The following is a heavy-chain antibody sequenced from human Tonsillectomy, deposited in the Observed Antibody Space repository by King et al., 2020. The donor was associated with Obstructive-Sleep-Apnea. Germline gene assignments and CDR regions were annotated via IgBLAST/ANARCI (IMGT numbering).Heavy chain of an antibody. CDR2: IYYSGST. Sequence: QVQLQESGPGLVKPSETLSLTCTVSGGSISSYYWSWIRQPPGKGLEWIGYIYYSGSTNYNPSLKRRVTISVDTSKNQFSLKLSSVTAADTAVYYCARVVVGATNWFDPWGQGTLVTVSS. CDR1: GGSISSYY. D-gene: IGHD1-26*01. CDR3: ARVVVGATNWFDP. V-gene: IGHV4-59*01. J-gene: IGHJ5*02.